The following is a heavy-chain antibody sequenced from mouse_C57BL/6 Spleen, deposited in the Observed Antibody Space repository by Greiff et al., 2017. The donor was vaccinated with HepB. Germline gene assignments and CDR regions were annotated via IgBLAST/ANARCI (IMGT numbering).Heavy chain of an antibody. V-gene: IGHV14-4*01. CDR2: IDPENGDT. CDR3: TTSFDYGSRGWYFDV. CDR1: GFNIKDDY. J-gene: IGHJ1*03. D-gene: IGHD1-1*01. Sequence: EVQLQQSGAELVRPGASVKLSCTASGFNIKDDYMHWVKQRPEQGLEWIGWIDPENGDTEYASKFQGKATITADTSSNTAYLQLSSLTSEDTAVYYCTTSFDYGSRGWYFDVWGTGTTVTVSS.